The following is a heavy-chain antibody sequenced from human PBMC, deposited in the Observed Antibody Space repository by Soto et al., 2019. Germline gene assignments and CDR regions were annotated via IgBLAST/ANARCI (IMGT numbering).Heavy chain of an antibody. CDR3: ARATMGYDFWSNKYYFDY. V-gene: IGHV4-61*01. Sequence: QVQLQESGPGLVKPSETLSLTCTVSGGSVSSGSYYWSWNRQPPGKGLEWIGYIHHSGSTNYNPSLTSRVTLLVDTSKNQFSLKVSSVTAADTAVYYCARATMGYDFWSNKYYFDYWGQGTLVTVSS. D-gene: IGHD3-3*01. CDR2: IHHSGST. J-gene: IGHJ4*02. CDR1: GGSVSSGSYY.